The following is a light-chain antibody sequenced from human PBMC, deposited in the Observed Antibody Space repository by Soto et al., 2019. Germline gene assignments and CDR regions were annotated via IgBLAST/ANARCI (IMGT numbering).Light chain of an antibody. Sequence: EIVMTQSPAPLSVSPGETATLSCRASQSVSYNLAWYQQKPGQGPRLLIYGAFTRATGIPARFSGSGSGTEFTLTISSRQSEDFAVYYCQQYKNLPPLTFGGGTKVEIK. V-gene: IGKV3-15*01. CDR1: QSVSYN. CDR3: QQYKNLPPLT. J-gene: IGKJ4*01. CDR2: GAF.